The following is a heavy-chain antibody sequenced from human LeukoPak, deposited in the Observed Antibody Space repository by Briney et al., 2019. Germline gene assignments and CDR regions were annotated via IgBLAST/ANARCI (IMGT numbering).Heavy chain of an antibody. CDR3: AATYGSGSRGDAFDI. Sequence: PGGSLRLSCAASGFTFSSYSMNWVRQAPGKGLEWVSGISGSGGRTYYADSVKSRFTISRDNSKNTLYLQMNSLRAEDTAVYYCAATYGSGSRGDAFDIWGQGTMVTVSS. J-gene: IGHJ3*02. CDR1: GFTFSSYS. D-gene: IGHD3-10*01. V-gene: IGHV3-23*01. CDR2: ISGSGGRT.